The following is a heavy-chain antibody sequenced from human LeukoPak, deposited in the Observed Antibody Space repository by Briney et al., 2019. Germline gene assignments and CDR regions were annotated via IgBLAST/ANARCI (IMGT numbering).Heavy chain of an antibody. CDR3: ARAIDSSSSHFFDY. J-gene: IGHJ4*02. D-gene: IGHD6-6*01. V-gene: IGHV1-69*04. CDR1: GGTFSSYA. Sequence: SVKVPCKASGGTFSSYAISWVRQAPGQGLEWMGRIIPIFGIANYAQKFQGRVTITADKSTSTAYMELSSLRSEDTAVYYCARAIDSSSSHFFDYWGQGTLVTVSS. CDR2: IIPIFGIA.